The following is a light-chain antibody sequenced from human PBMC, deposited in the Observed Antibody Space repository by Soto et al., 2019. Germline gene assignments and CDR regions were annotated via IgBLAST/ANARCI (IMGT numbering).Light chain of an antibody. J-gene: IGKJ2*01. CDR2: GTS. CDR1: ETIYKF. V-gene: IGKV1-39*01. CDR3: QQSYSTPYT. Sequence: DIQMTQSPSSLSASVGDRVTITCRASETIYKFLNWYQCKPGKAPRLLVHGTSGLQGGVPSRFSGSGSDTDFILTITSLQPEDFATYYCQQSYSTPYTFGQGTKLDLK.